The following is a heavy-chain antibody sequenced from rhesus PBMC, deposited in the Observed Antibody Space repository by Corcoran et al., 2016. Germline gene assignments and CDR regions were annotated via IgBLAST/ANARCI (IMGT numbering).Heavy chain of an antibody. CDR2: ILGNVVSP. V-gene: IGHV4-147*01. D-gene: IGHD1-1*01. Sequence: QVQLQELGPGLVKPSETLSLTCAVSGGSISRNYWSWFRQAPGKGLGWIGRILGNVVSPPYTPPLRSRVTIPTATARTQFSLKLSSGAASDTAVYYCAGVRTAGIPCWYFDLWGPGTPIPFSS. CDR3: AGVRTAGIPCWYFDL. J-gene: IGHJ2*01. CDR1: GGSISRNY.